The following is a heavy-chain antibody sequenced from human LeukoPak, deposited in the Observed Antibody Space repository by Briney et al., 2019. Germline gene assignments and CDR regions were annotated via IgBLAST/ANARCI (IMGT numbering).Heavy chain of an antibody. V-gene: IGHV4-30-2*01. CDR3: ARVADTLGGAFDI. CDR2: IYHSGST. J-gene: IGHJ3*02. Sequence: PSQTLSLTCAVSGGSISSGGYSWSWIRQPPGKGLEWIGYIYHSGSTYYNPSLKSRVTISVGRSKNQFFLKLSSVTAADTAVYYCARVADTLGGAFDIWGQGTMVTVSS. D-gene: IGHD3-16*01. CDR1: GGSISSGGYS.